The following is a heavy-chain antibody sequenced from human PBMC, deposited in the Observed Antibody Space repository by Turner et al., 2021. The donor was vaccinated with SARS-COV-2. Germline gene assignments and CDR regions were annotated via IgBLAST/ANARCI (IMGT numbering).Heavy chain of an antibody. J-gene: IGHJ4*02. CDR2: FDPEDVKT. Sequence: QVQLVQSGAEVKKPGASVKVSCKVSGYTLTELSMHWVRQAPGKGLECMGGFDPEDVKTIYAQKFQGRVTMTEDTSTDTAYMELSMRRSEDTAEYYCATGYAYCGGDCSIDYWGQGTLVTVSS. CDR3: ATGYAYCGGDCSIDY. V-gene: IGHV1-24*01. D-gene: IGHD2-21*02. CDR1: GYTLTELS.